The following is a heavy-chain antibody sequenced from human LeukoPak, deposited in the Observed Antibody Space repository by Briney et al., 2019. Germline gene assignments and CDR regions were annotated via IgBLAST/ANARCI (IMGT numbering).Heavy chain of an antibody. Sequence: PSETLSLTCTVSGGSISSYYWSWIRQPPGKGLEWIGYIYYSGSTNYNPSLKSRVTISVDTSKNQFSLKLSSVTAADTAVYYCARLSGYYGGNTAGLDYWGQGTLVTVSS. CDR1: GGSISSYY. CDR2: IYYSGST. J-gene: IGHJ4*02. CDR3: ARLSGYYGGNTAGLDY. V-gene: IGHV4-59*01. D-gene: IGHD4-23*01.